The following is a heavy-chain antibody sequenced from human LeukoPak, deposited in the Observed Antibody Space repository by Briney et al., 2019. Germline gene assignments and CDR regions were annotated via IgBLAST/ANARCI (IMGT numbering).Heavy chain of an antibody. CDR2: INHSGST. CDR1: GGSFNNYY. J-gene: IGHJ4*02. Sequence: SETLSLTCAVYGGSFNNYYWSWIRQPPGKGLEWIGEINHSGSTNYNPSLKSRVTVSVDTSENQFSLKLSSVTAADTAVYYCARGPEDYFGSGSYYMLDYWGQGTLVAVSS. D-gene: IGHD3-10*01. CDR3: ARGPEDYFGSGSYYMLDY. V-gene: IGHV4-34*01.